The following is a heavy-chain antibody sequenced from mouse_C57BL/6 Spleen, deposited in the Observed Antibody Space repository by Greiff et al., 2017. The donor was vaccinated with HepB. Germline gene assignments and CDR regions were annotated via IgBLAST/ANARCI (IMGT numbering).Heavy chain of an antibody. D-gene: IGHD3-2*02. CDR3: AREGQLRRLDY. CDR1: GYAFSSSW. Sequence: VQLQQSGPELVKPGASVKISCKASGYAFSSSWMNWVKQRPGKGLEWIGRIYPGDGDTNYNGKFKGKATLTADKSSSTAYMQLSSLTSEDSAVYCCAREGQLRRLDYWGQGTTLTVSS. V-gene: IGHV1-82*01. J-gene: IGHJ2*01. CDR2: IYPGDGDT.